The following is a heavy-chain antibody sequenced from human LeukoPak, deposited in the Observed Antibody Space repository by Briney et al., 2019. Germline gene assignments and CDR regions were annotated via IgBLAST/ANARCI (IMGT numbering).Heavy chain of an antibody. Sequence: GGSLRLSCVASGFTFSRNAMHWVRRAPGKGLEWVAVIWNDGSNKYYGDSVKGRFTISRDNPKNTLYLQMNSLRAEDTAVYYCARDHSQYSGSYCDHWGQGTLVTVSS. J-gene: IGHJ4*02. CDR2: IWNDGSNK. CDR1: GFTFSRNA. D-gene: IGHD1-26*01. CDR3: ARDHSQYSGSYCDH. V-gene: IGHV3-33*01.